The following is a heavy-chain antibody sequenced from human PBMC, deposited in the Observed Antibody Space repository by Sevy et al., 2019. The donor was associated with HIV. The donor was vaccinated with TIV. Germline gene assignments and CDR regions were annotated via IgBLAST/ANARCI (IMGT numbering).Heavy chain of an antibody. CDR3: ARDLEVYGGWEQTSQGMDV. CDR1: GFTFSNYA. D-gene: IGHD1-26*01. Sequence: GGSLRLSCAASGFTFSNYAMHWVRQAPGKGLEWVAVISYDGSNKYYADSVRGRFTISRDSAKTTLYLQMNSLRPEDTAVYYCARDLEVYGGWEQTSQGMDVWGQGTTVTVSS. V-gene: IGHV3-30-3*01. CDR2: ISYDGSNK. J-gene: IGHJ6*02.